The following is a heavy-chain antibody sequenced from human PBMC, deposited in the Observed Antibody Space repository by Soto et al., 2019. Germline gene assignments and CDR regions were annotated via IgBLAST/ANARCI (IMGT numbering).Heavy chain of an antibody. CDR2: IIPIFGTA. J-gene: IGHJ6*02. CDR3: ARAGVVVPAAMSGYYYYGMDV. D-gene: IGHD2-2*01. CDR1: GGTFSSYA. Sequence: GASVKVSCKASGGTFSSYAISWVRQAPGQGLEWMGGIIPIFGTANYAQKFQGRVTITADESTSTAYMELSSLRSEDTAVYYCARAGVVVPAAMSGYYYYGMDVWGRGTTVTVSS. V-gene: IGHV1-69*13.